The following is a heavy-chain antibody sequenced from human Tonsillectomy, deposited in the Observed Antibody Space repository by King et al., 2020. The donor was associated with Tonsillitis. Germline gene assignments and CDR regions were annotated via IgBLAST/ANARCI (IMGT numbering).Heavy chain of an antibody. J-gene: IGHJ4*02. D-gene: IGHD3-10*01. V-gene: IGHV3-23*03. Sequence: VQLVESGGGLVQPGGSLRLSCAASGFTFSSYAMSWVRQAPGKGLEWVSVIYSGDSSTYYADSVKGRFTVSRDKSNNTLNLQMNSLRAEDTAVYYCAKLLLWFGESEYWGQGTLVTVSS. CDR1: GFTFSSYA. CDR3: AKLLLWFGESEY. CDR2: IYSGDSST.